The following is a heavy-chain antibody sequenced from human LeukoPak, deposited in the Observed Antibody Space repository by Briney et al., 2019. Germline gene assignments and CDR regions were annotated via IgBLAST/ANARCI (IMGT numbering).Heavy chain of an antibody. V-gene: IGHV4-34*01. CDR3: ARHDENMITFGGVIVIPPFDH. CDR2: INHSGST. D-gene: IGHD3-16*02. Sequence: PSETLSLTCAVYGGSFSGYYWSWIRQPPGKGLEWIGEINHSGSTNYNPSLKSRVTISVDTSKNQFSLKLSSVTAADTAVYYCARHDENMITFGGVIVIPPFDHWAQGTLVSVSS. CDR1: GGSFSGYY. J-gene: IGHJ4*02.